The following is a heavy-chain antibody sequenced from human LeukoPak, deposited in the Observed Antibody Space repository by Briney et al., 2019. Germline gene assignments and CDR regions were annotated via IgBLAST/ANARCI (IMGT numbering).Heavy chain of an antibody. CDR1: GVTFTSFY. CDR2: IKPDGSET. CDR3: ASDLDY. Sequence: GGSLRLSCAASGVTFTSFYMSSVPQAPGKGLEWVANIKPDGSETYYVGSVKGRFTISRDNAENSLYLQMNSLRADDTAVYYCASDLDYWGQGTLVTVSS. V-gene: IGHV3-7*04. J-gene: IGHJ4*02.